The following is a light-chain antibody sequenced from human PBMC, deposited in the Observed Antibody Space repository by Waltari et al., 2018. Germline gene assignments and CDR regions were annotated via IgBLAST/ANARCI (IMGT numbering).Light chain of an antibody. J-gene: IGLJ3*02. CDR3: QTGGHGTWV. CDR1: SGHSSTV. V-gene: IGLV4-69*01. Sequence: QLVLTQSPSASASLGASVKLTCTLSSGHSSTVIAWLQQQPEKGPRYLMKVNSEGSHSKGDKIPDRFSGSSSGTEHYLTISSLQSEDEADYYCQTGGHGTWVFGGGTKLTVL. CDR2: VNSEGSH.